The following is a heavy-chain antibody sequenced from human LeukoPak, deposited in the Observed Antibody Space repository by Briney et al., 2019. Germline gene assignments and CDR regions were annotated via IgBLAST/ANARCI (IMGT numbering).Heavy chain of an antibody. CDR3: ARGGSPWGNWFDP. J-gene: IGHJ5*02. D-gene: IGHD3-16*01. Sequence: GGSLRLSCAASGFTFSSYAMHWVRQAPGKGLEWVAVISYDGSNKYYADSVKGRFTISRDNSKNTLYLQMNSLRAEDTAVYYCARGGSPWGNWFDPWGQRTLVTVSS. CDR2: ISYDGSNK. CDR1: GFTFSSYA. V-gene: IGHV3-30*04.